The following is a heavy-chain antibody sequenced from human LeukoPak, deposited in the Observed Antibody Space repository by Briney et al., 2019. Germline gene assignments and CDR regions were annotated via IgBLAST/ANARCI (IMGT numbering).Heavy chain of an antibody. CDR1: GFTFSTFS. J-gene: IGHJ2*01. CDR3: ANHHPLRYLDL. CDR2: IIDGNGAT. V-gene: IGHV3-23*01. Sequence: GGSLRLSCAASGFTFSTFSMSWVRQAPGKGLEWVSAIIDGNGATYYGDFVKGRFTISRDNSQSTLCLQMNNLRAEDTAVYYCANHHPLRYLDLWGHGTLVTVSS.